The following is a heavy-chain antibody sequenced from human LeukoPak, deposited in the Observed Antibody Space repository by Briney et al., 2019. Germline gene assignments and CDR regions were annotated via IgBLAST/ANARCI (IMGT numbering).Heavy chain of an antibody. CDR1: GFTFSSYG. CDR2: INHSGST. J-gene: IGHJ4*02. CDR3: ARNEHYDSWSGYLGYFDY. Sequence: GSLRLSCAASGFTFSSYGMSWVRQAPGKGLEWIGEINHSGSTNYNPSPNSRVTMSVDTSKNQVSLKLSSVTAADTAVYYCARNEHYDSWSGYLGYFDYWGQGTLVTVSS. V-gene: IGHV4-34*01. D-gene: IGHD3-3*01.